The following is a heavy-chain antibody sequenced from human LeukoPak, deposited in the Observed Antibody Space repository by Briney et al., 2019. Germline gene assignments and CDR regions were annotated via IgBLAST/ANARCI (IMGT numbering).Heavy chain of an antibody. Sequence: VASVKVACKASGYTFTNYDINWVRQAPGQGLEWMGWINPNSGGTNYAQKFQGWVTMTRDTSISTAYMELSRLRSDDTAVYYCARARGDIVVVPAAQFDPWGQGTLVTVSS. CDR3: ARARGDIVVVPAAQFDP. V-gene: IGHV1-2*04. CDR1: GYTFTNYD. CDR2: INPNSGGT. J-gene: IGHJ5*02. D-gene: IGHD2-2*01.